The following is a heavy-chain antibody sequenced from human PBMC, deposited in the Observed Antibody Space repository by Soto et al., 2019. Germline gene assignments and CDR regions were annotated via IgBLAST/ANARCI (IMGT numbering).Heavy chain of an antibody. V-gene: IGHV4-34*01. CDR3: ARFFKVGGGPTCFDP. CDR1: GGSFSGYY. Sequence: QVQLQQWGAGLLKPSETLSLTCAVYGGSFSGYYWSWIRQPPGKGLAWNGEINHSGSTNYNPSLTGRVTIPVDTSKDQFSLKLCSVTAAERAVYYCARFFKVGGGPTCFDPWGQGTLVTVSS. D-gene: IGHD3-16*01. J-gene: IGHJ5*02. CDR2: INHSGST.